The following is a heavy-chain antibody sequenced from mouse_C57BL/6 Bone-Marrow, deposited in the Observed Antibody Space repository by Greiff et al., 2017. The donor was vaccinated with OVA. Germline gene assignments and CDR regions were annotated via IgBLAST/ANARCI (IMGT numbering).Heavy chain of an antibody. D-gene: IGHD2-4*01. J-gene: IGHJ3*01. V-gene: IGHV1-82*01. CDR2: IYPGDGDT. CDR1: GYAFSSSW. Sequence: VQLQQSGPELVKPGASVKISCKASGYAFSSSWMNWVKQRPGKGLEWIGRIYPGDGDTNYNGKFKGKATLTADKSSSTAYMQLSSLTSEDSAVYFCARGDYDYDGAWFAYWGQGTLVTVSA. CDR3: ARGDYDYDGAWFAY.